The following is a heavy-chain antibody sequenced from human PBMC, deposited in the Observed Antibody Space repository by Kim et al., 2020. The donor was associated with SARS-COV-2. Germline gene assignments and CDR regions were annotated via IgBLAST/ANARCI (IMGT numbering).Heavy chain of an antibody. CDR3: ARVVPAIAAAGSLGYYFDY. V-gene: IGHV4-59*13. Sequence: SETLSLTCTVSGGSISSYYWSWIRQPPGKGLEWIGYIYYSGSTNYNPSLKSRVTISVDTSKNQFSLKLSSVTAADTAVYYCARVVPAIAAAGSLGYYFDYWGQGTLVTVSS. CDR1: GGSISSYY. D-gene: IGHD6-13*01. J-gene: IGHJ4*02. CDR2: IYYSGST.